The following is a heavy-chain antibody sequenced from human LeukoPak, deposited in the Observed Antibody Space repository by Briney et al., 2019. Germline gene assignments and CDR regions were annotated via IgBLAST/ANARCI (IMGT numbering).Heavy chain of an antibody. D-gene: IGHD2-2*01. Sequence: SETLSLTCTVSGGSISSDYWSWVRQSPGKGLEWIAYIYSSGSANDNSSLKSRVTISLDTSKNQFSLRLSSVTAADTAVYYCARSTARGAWFDPWGQGILVTVSS. CDR3: ARSTARGAWFDP. V-gene: IGHV4-4*09. J-gene: IGHJ5*02. CDR1: GGSISSDY. CDR2: IYSSGSA.